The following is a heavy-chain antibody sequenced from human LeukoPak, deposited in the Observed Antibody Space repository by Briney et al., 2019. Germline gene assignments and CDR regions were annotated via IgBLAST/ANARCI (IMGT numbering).Heavy chain of an antibody. CDR2: ISYDGRNK. CDR3: AKGPLRGTAAAIDY. D-gene: IGHD2-2*01. CDR1: GFTFNNYG. V-gene: IGHV3-30*18. Sequence: GKSLRLSCAASGFTFNNYGMHWVRQAPGKGLEWVAVISYDGRNKHYPDSVKGRFTISRDISSDTLWLQMDSLRTEDTAVYYCAKGPLRGTAAAIDYWGQGTLVTVSS. J-gene: IGHJ4*02.